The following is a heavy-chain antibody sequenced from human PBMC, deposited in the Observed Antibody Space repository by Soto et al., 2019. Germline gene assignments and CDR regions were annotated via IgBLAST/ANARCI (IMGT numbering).Heavy chain of an antibody. CDR1: GFTFSSYA. CDR2: ISGSGGST. V-gene: IGHV3-23*01. D-gene: IGHD3-10*01. J-gene: IGHJ5*02. CDR3: AKSPIRITMVRGVIITTKNNWFDP. Sequence: GGSLRLSCAASGFTFSSYAMSWVRQAPGKGLEWVSAISGSGGSTYYADSVKGRFTISRDNSKNTLYLQMNSLRAEDTAVYYCAKSPIRITMVRGVIITTKNNWFDPWGQGTLVTVSS.